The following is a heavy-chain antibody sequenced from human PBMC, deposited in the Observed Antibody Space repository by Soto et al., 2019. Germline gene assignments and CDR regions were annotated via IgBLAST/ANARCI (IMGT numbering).Heavy chain of an antibody. J-gene: IGHJ6*02. Sequence: VKFDWKGVGDTFSSYAIGWLRQNTGQGLEWMGGIIPIFGTANYAQKFQGRVTITADESTSTAYMELSSLRSEDTAVYYCARDPSFTMVRGVIENYYYYYGMDVWGQGTTVTVSS. CDR1: GDTFSSYA. CDR2: IIPIFGTA. CDR3: ARDPSFTMVRGVIENYYYYYGMDV. D-gene: IGHD3-10*01. V-gene: IGHV1-69*13.